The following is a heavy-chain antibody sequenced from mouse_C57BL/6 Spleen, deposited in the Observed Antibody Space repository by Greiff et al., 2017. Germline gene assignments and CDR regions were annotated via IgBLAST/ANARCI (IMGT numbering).Heavy chain of an antibody. CDR3: ARSPSRKGYYYAMDD. Sequence: QVQLQQPGAELVMPGASVKLSCKASGYTFTSYWMHWVKQRPGQGLEWIGEIDPSDSYTNYNQKFKGKSTLTVDKSSSTAYMQLSSLTSEVSAVYYCARSPSRKGYYYAMDDWGQGTSVTVSS. J-gene: IGHJ4*01. CDR2: IDPSDSYT. V-gene: IGHV1-69*01. CDR1: GYTFTSYW.